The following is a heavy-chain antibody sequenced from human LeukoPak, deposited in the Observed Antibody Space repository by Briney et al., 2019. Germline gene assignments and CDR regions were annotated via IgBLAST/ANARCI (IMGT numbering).Heavy chain of an antibody. CDR3: ARGMRDY. V-gene: IGHV3-74*01. J-gene: IGHJ4*02. CDR1: GFTFSSYG. CDR2: INNDGSST. Sequence: GGSLRLSCAASGFTFSSYGMHWVRQAPGKGLVWVSRINNDGSSTNSADSVKGRFTISRDNAKNTLYLQMNSLRAEDTAVYYCARGMRDYWGQGTLVTVSS.